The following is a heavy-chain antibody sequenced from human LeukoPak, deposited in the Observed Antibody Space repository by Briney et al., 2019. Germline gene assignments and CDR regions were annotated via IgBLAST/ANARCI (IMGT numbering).Heavy chain of an antibody. CDR2: IYSSGST. CDR1: GGSISSSTYY. V-gene: IGHV4-39*01. Sequence: SETLSLTCTVSGGSISSSTYYWGWIRQPPGKGLEWIGSIYSSGSTYYNPSLKSRVTISVDTSKNQFSLKLSSVTAADTAVYYCARQKGLAAAAVDYWGQGTLVTVSS. J-gene: IGHJ4*02. D-gene: IGHD6-13*01. CDR3: ARQKGLAAAAVDY.